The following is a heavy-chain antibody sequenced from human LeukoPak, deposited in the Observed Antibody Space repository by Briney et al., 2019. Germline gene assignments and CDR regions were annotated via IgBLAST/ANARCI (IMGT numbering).Heavy chain of an antibody. D-gene: IGHD6-19*01. J-gene: IGHJ4*02. CDR2: IRYDGSNK. V-gene: IGHV3-30*02. CDR3: ARGIAVADGRHYFDY. Sequence: PGGSLRLSCAASGFTFSSYGMHWVRQAPGKGLEWVAFIRYDGSNKYYADSVKGRFTISRDNSKNTLYLQMNSLRAEDTAVYYCARGIAVADGRHYFDYWGQGTLVTVSS. CDR1: GFTFSSYG.